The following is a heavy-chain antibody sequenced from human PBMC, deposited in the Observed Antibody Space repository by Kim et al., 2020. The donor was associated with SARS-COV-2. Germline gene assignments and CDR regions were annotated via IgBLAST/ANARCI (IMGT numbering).Heavy chain of an antibody. J-gene: IGHJ6*02. Sequence: GGSLRLSCAASGFTFSSYAMSWVRQAPGKGLEWVSAISGSGGSTYYADSVKGRFTISRDNSKNTLYLQMNSLRAEDTAVYYCAKVGGYSGYGYYYYYGMDVWGQGTTVTVSS. V-gene: IGHV3-23*01. D-gene: IGHD5-12*01. CDR1: GFTFSSYA. CDR2: ISGSGGST. CDR3: AKVGGYSGYGYYYYYGMDV.